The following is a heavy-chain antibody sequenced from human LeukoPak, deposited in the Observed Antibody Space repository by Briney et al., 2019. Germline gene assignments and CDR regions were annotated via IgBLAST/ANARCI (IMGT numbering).Heavy chain of an antibody. Sequence: ASVKVSCKASGGTFSSYAIHWVRQAPGQGLEWMGRINPNSGDTNYAQNFQGRVTMTRDTSITTAYMELSSLTSADTAVYFCARSAEHCNNGVCFTDYYVDVWGKGTTVTVSS. CDR2: INPNSGDT. CDR3: ARSAEHCNNGVCFTDYYVDV. CDR1: GGTFSSYA. J-gene: IGHJ6*03. D-gene: IGHD2-8*01. V-gene: IGHV1-2*06.